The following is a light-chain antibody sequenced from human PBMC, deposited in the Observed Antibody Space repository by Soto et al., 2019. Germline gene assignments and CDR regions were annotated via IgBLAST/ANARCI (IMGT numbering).Light chain of an antibody. CDR1: QRIDNF. J-gene: IGKJ1*01. Sequence: DIQVAQSPSSLSASVGDRVTITCRASQRIDNFLAWYQQKPGKVPKLLIYAASTLESGVPSRFSASGSVIKYTLTISSLQPEDVATYYCQQYNSGPRTFGQWTKLEI. CDR2: AAS. CDR3: QQYNSGPRT. V-gene: IGKV1-27*01.